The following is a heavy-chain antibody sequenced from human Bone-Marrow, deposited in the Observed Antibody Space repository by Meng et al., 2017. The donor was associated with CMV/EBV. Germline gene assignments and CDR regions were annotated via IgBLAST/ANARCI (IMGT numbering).Heavy chain of an antibody. CDR2: IIPIFGTA. Sequence: SVKVSCKASGGTFSSYAISWVRQAPGQGLEWMGGIIPIFGTANYAQKFQGRVTITTEESTSTAYMELSSLRSEDTAVYYCAINSGSYYKYFQHWGQGTLVTVSS. CDR1: GGTFSSYA. J-gene: IGHJ1*01. V-gene: IGHV1-69*05. D-gene: IGHD1-26*01. CDR3: AINSGSYYKYFQH.